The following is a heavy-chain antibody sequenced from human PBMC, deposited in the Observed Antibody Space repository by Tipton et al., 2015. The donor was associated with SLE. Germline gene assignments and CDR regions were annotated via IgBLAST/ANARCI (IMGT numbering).Heavy chain of an antibody. Sequence: TLSLTCTVSGGSISSGSYYWSWIRQPAGKGLEWIGHIYTSGSTNYNPPLKSRVTISVDTSKNQFSLKLSSVTAADTAVYYCAGVKSIFGVVIIDYWGQGTLVTVSS. D-gene: IGHD3-3*01. V-gene: IGHV4-61*09. CDR3: AGVKSIFGVVIIDY. CDR2: IYTSGST. J-gene: IGHJ4*02. CDR1: GGSISSGSYY.